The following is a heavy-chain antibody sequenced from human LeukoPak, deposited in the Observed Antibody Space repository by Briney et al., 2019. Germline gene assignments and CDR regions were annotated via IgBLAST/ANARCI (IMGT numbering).Heavy chain of an antibody. CDR2: IYYSGST. V-gene: IGHV4-31*03. J-gene: IGHJ5*02. CDR3: ARGSGNYFWFDP. CDR1: GGSISSGGYY. D-gene: IGHD4-11*01. Sequence: PSETLSLTCTVSGGSISSGGYYWSWIRQHPGKGLEWIGYIYYSGSTYYNPSLKSRVTISVDTSKNQFSLKLSSVTAADTAVHYCARGSGNYFWFDPWGQGTLVTVSS.